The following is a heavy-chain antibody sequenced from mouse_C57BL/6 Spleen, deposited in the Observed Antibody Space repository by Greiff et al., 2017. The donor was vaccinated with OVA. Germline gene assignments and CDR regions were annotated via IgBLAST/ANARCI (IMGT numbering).Heavy chain of an antibody. CDR2: IWSGGST. V-gene: IGHV2-2*01. J-gene: IGHJ1*03. D-gene: IGHD4-1*02. Sequence: VQLKESGPGLVQPSQSLSITCTVSGFSLTSYGVHWVRQSPGKGLEWLGVIWSGGSTDYNAAFISRLSISKDNSKSQVFFKMNSLQADDTAIYYCARDQLGRSDWYFDVWGTGTTVTVSS. CDR1: GFSLTSYG. CDR3: ARDQLGRSDWYFDV.